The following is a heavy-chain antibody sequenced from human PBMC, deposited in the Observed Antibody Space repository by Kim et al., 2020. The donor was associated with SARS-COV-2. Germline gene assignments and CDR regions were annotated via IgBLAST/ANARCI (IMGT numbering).Heavy chain of an antibody. J-gene: IGHJ4*02. Sequence: GGSLRLSCAASGFTFSSYSMNWVRQAPGKGLEWVSSISSSSSYIYYADSVKGRFTISRDNAKNSLYLQMNSLRAEDTAVYYCARDRKQQLVSLWGQGTLVTVSS. CDR2: ISSSSSYI. CDR3: ARDRKQQLVSL. V-gene: IGHV3-21*01. CDR1: GFTFSSYS. D-gene: IGHD6-13*01.